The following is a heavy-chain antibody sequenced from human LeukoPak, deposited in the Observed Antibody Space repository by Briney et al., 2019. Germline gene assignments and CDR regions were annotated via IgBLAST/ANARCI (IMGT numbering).Heavy chain of an antibody. V-gene: IGHV3-21*06. J-gene: IGHJ3*02. CDR1: GFTFSNYN. CDR3: VTYYYVDAFDI. CDR2: ISSRGSYT. Sequence: GGSLRLSCAASGFTFSNYNMNWVRQAPGKGREWVSYISSRGSYTYYADSVKGRFTISRDNAKNSLYLHRNSLRAEDTAVYYCVTYYYVDAFDIWGQGTMVTVSS. D-gene: IGHD3-10*02.